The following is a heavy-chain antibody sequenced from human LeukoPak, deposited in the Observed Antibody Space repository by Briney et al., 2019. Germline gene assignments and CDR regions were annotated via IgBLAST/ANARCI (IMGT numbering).Heavy chain of an antibody. D-gene: IGHD1-26*01. CDR1: GYTFTGYY. V-gene: IGHV1-2*02. CDR2: INPNSGGT. J-gene: IGHJ3*02. CDR3: ARVVGASDAFDI. Sequence: GASVKVSCKASGYTFTGYYMHWVRQAPGQGLEWMGWINPNSGGTNCAQKFQGRVTMTRDTSISTAYMELSRLRSDDTAVYYCARVVGASDAFDIWGQGTMVTVSS.